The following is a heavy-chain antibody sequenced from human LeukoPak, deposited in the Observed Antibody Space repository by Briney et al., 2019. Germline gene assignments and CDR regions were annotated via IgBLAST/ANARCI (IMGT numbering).Heavy chain of an antibody. CDR2: ISGYNGNA. CDR3: ARVITMVRGALDY. V-gene: IGHV1-18*01. Sequence: ASVKVSCKATSYTFTSYGINWVRQAPGQGLEWMGWISGYNGNANYAQKVQGRVTMTTDTSTSTAYMELRSLRSDDTAVYYCARVITMVRGALDYWGQGTLVTVSS. CDR1: SYTFTSYG. D-gene: IGHD3-10*01. J-gene: IGHJ4*02.